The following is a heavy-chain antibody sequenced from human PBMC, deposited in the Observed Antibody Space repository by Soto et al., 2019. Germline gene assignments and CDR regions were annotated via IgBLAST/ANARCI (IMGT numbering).Heavy chain of an antibody. CDR2: MSGSGTT. V-gene: IGHV3-48*03. CDR3: ARGGIH. Sequence: EVLLVESGGGSRQPGGSLRLSCVASGYTFNSHEMNWDRQAPGKGLEWISSMSGSGTTNYAESVKGRFTISRDNAHKSLFLEMKDLRVEDTAVYYCARGGIHWGQGTLVTVSS. CDR1: GYTFNSHE. D-gene: IGHD3-16*01. J-gene: IGHJ4*02.